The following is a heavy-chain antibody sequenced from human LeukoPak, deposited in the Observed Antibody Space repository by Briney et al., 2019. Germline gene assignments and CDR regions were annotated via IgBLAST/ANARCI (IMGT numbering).Heavy chain of an antibody. Sequence: GRSLRLSCAASGFTFSSYAMHWVRQAPGKGLEWVAVISYDGSNKYYADSVKGRFTISRDNSKNTLYLQMNSLRAEDTAVYYCARDHHYPQCYFDYWGQGTLVTVSS. CDR3: ARDHHYPQCYFDY. CDR1: GFTFSSYA. CDR2: ISYDGSNK. J-gene: IGHJ4*02. V-gene: IGHV3-30*04. D-gene: IGHD3-10*01.